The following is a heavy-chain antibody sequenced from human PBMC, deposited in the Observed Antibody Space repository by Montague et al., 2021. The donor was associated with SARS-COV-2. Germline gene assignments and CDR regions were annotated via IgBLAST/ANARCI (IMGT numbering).Heavy chain of an antibody. V-gene: IGHV4-39*02. Sequence: SETLSLTCTVSGGSISSSSYYWDWIRQPPGKGLEWIGSIYYSGSTYYNPSLKSRVTISVDTSKNHFSLYLTSVTAADAAVYYCARYQSVLEWMWYGMDVWGQGTPVTVSS. CDR1: GGSISSSSYY. J-gene: IGHJ6*02. CDR2: IYYSGST. D-gene: IGHD3-3*01. CDR3: ARYQSVLEWMWYGMDV.